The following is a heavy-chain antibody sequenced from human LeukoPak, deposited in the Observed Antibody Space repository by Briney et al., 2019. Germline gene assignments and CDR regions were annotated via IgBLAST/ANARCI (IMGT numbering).Heavy chain of an antibody. D-gene: IGHD2-2*01. Sequence: ASVKVSCKASGGTFSSYAISWVRQAPGQGLEWMGIINPSGGSTSYAQKFQGRVTMTRDTSTSTVYMELSSLRSEDTAVYYCARDPVRMLGYCSSTSCHSYNWFDPWGQGTLVTVSS. CDR2: INPSGGST. CDR1: GGTFSSYA. J-gene: IGHJ5*02. CDR3: ARDPVRMLGYCSSTSCHSYNWFDP. V-gene: IGHV1-46*01.